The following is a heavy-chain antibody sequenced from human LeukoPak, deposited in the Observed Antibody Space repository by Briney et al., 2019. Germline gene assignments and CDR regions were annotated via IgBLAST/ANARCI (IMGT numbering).Heavy chain of an antibody. J-gene: IGHJ4*02. D-gene: IGHD4-23*01. CDR2: IIPIFGTA. CDR1: GGTFSSYA. Sequence: SVKVSCKASGGTFSSYAISWVRQAPGQGLEWMGGIIPIFGTANYAQKFQGGVTITTDESTSTAYMELSSLRSEDTAVYYCARDRGTTVVTHFDYWGQGTLVTVSS. CDR3: ARDRGTTVVTHFDY. V-gene: IGHV1-69*05.